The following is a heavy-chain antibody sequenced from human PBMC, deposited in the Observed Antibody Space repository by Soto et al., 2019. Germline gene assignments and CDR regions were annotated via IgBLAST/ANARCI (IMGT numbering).Heavy chain of an antibody. Sequence: QPGGSLRLSCAASGFTFRSYGMHWVRQAPGKGLEWVAGIWYDGSNKNYADSVKGRFTISRDNSKNMVYLQVNTLRVEDTAVYYCARDMWFGELGYFDLWGQGTLVTVSS. CDR1: GFTFRSYG. V-gene: IGHV3-33*01. J-gene: IGHJ4*02. CDR3: ARDMWFGELGYFDL. D-gene: IGHD3-10*01. CDR2: IWYDGSNK.